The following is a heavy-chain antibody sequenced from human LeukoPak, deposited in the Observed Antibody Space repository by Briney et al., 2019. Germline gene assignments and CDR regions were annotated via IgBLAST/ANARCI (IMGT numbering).Heavy chain of an antibody. CDR1: GGSISSSSYY. J-gene: IGHJ4*02. V-gene: IGHV4-39*07. CDR3: ARALSEGAVVAATYYFDY. CDR2: IYYSGST. D-gene: IGHD2-15*01. Sequence: SETLSLTCTVSGGSISSSSYYWGWIRQPPGKGLEWIGSIYYSGSTYYNPSLKSRVTISVDTSKNQFSLKLSSVTAADTAVYYCARALSEGAVVAATYYFDYWGQGTLVTVSS.